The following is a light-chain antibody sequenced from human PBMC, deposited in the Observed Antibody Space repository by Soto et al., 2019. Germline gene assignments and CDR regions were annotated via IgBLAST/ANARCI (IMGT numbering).Light chain of an antibody. V-gene: IGLV2-14*01. CDR1: SSDVGSYNY. J-gene: IGLJ1*01. CDR2: EVS. Sequence: QSALTQPASVSGSPGQSITISCTGTSSDVGSYNYVSWYQQHPGKAPKLMIYEVSDRPSGISSRFSGSKSGNTASLTISGPQTEDEADYYCSSYTRSSTLFGTGTKVTVL. CDR3: SSYTRSSTL.